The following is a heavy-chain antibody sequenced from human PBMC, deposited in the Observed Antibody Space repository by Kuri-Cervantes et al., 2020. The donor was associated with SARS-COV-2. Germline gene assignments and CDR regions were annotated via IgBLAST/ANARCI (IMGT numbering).Heavy chain of an antibody. Sequence: SQTLSLTCAVYGGSFSGYYWSWIRQPPGKGLEWIGEINHSGSTNYNPSLKSRVTISVDTSKNQFSLKLSSVTAADTAVYYCARGRGALGYCSSTSCYRGWYFDNWGQGTLVTVSS. J-gene: IGHJ4*02. D-gene: IGHD2-2*01. CDR3: ARGRGALGYCSSTSCYRGWYFDN. V-gene: IGHV4-34*01. CDR2: INHSGST. CDR1: GGSFSGYY.